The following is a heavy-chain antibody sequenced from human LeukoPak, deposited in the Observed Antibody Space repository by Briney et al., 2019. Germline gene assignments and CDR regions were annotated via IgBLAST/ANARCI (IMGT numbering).Heavy chain of an antibody. J-gene: IGHJ4*02. CDR2: ISWNSGSI. CDR3: ARRGEVGGSGWYVIDY. CDR1: GFTFDDYA. V-gene: IGHV3-9*01. D-gene: IGHD6-19*01. Sequence: GRSLRLSCAASGFTFDDYAMHWVRQAPGKGLEWVSGISWNSGSIGYADSVKGRFTISRDNAKNTLYLQMNSLRAEDTAVYYCARRGEVGGSGWYVIDYWGQGTLVTVSS.